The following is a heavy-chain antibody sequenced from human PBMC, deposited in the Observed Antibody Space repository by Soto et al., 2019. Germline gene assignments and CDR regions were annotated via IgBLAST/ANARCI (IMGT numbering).Heavy chain of an antibody. CDR2: IGPTANT. V-gene: IGHV3-23*05. Sequence: LRLSCADSGFPFSTSCILWLRQPPGEGLEWVSAIGPTANTNYRDSVKGRFTISRDNSRNTVFLQMSALRPEDTALYYCAIARHCSSAACPAAEWGQGTLVTVSS. CDR3: AIARHCSSAACPAAE. D-gene: IGHD2-2*01. J-gene: IGHJ4*02. CDR1: GFPFSTSC.